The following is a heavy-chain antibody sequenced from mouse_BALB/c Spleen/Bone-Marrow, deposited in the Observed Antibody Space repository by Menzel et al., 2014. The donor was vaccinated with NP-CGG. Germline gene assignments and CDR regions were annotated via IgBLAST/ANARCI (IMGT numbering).Heavy chain of an antibody. CDR2: IWGDGST. J-gene: IGHJ4*01. V-gene: IGHV2-6-7*01. D-gene: IGHD2-4*01. CDR1: GFSLTGYG. CDR3: VRDGFLITRALDS. Sequence: QVQLQQSGPGLVAPSQSLSITCTVSGFSLTGYGVSWVRQPPGKGLEWLGMIWGDGSTDYNSALKSRLSISKDNSKSXVFLKMNSMQADDTARYYCVRDGFLITRALDSWCQGNTVTVS.